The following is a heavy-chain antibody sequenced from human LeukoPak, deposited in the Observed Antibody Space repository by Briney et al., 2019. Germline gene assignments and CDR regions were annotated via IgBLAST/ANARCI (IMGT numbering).Heavy chain of an antibody. Sequence: GGSLRLSCAVSGITLSNYGMSWVRQAPGKELQWVAGISGSGGGTSYADSVKGRFTISRDNPKNTLYLQMNSLRAEDTAVYFCAKRGVVIRVILVGFHKEAYYFDSWGQGALVTVSS. J-gene: IGHJ4*02. CDR1: GITLSNYG. D-gene: IGHD3-22*01. CDR3: AKRGVVIRVILVGFHKEAYYFDS. CDR2: ISGSGGGT. V-gene: IGHV3-23*01.